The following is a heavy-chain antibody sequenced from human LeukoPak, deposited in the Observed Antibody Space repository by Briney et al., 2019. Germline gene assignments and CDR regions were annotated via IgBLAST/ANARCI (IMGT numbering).Heavy chain of an antibody. CDR3: ARESKRVVTALVMDY. D-gene: IGHD2-21*02. CDR1: GGTFSSYA. CDR2: IIPIFGTA. V-gene: IGHV1-69*13. J-gene: IGHJ4*02. Sequence: SVKVSCKASGGTFSSYAISWVRQAPGQGLEWMGGIIPIFGTANYAQKFLGRVTITADESTSTAYMELSSLRSEDTAVYYCARESKRVVTALVMDYWGQGTLVTVSS.